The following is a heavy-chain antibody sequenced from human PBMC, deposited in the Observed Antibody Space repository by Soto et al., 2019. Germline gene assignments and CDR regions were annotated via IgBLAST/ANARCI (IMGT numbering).Heavy chain of an antibody. D-gene: IGHD3-10*01. V-gene: IGHV4-59*01. Sequence: SETLSLTCTVSGGSISSYYWSWVRQPPGKGLEWIGYIYYSGSTNYNPSLKSRVTISVDTSKNQFSLKLSSVTAADTAVYYCARETITMVRGVIRSYYSGTDVWRHATPVTAP. CDR1: GGSISSYY. CDR3: ARETITMVRGVIRSYYSGTDV. J-gene: IGHJ6*02. CDR2: IYYSGST.